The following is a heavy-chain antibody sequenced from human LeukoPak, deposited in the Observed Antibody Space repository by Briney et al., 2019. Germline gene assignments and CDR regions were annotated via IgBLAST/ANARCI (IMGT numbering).Heavy chain of an antibody. D-gene: IGHD6-13*01. CDR3: ARHVSPPYIAAAGTFDY. CDR2: IYYSGST. CDR1: GGSISSSSYY. Sequence: PSETLSLTCTVSGGSISSSSYYWGWLRQPPGKGLEWLGSIYYSGSTYYNPSLKSRVTISVDTSKNQFSLKLSSVTAADTAVYYCARHVSPPYIAAAGTFDYWGQGTLVTVSS. V-gene: IGHV4-39*01. J-gene: IGHJ4*02.